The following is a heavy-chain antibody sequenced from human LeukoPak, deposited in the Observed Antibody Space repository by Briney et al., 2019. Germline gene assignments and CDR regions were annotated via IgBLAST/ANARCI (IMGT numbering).Heavy chain of an antibody. CDR3: ARQGYDILTGYYNDLDY. J-gene: IGHJ4*02. D-gene: IGHD3-9*01. CDR1: GYSFTSYW. Sequence: GESLKISCKGFGYSFTSYWIGWVRQMPGKGLEWMGIIYPGDSDTRYSPSFQGQVTISADKSISTAYLQWSSLKASDTAMYYCARQGYDILTGYYNDLDYWGQGILVTVSS. V-gene: IGHV5-51*01. CDR2: IYPGDSDT.